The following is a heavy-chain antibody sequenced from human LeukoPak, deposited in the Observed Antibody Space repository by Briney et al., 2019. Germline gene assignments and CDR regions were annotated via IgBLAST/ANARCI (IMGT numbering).Heavy chain of an antibody. CDR3: ATHNWHNFNY. Sequence: PGGSLRLSCAASGFTFSSYGMHWVRQAPGKGLEWVGRLKSKADGGTTDYAASVKDRFTISRDDSKNTLYLQMNSLKTEDTAVYYCATHNWHNFNYWGQGTLVTVSS. CDR2: LKSKADGGTT. D-gene: IGHD1-1*01. CDR1: GFTFSSYG. V-gene: IGHV3-15*01. J-gene: IGHJ4*02.